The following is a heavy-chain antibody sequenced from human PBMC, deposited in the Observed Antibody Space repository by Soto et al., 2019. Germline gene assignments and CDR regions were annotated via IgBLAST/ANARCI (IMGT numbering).Heavy chain of an antibody. J-gene: IGHJ6*03. CDR1: GFTFSSYW. V-gene: IGHV3-7*01. D-gene: IGHD2-15*01. CDR2: IKQDGSEK. CDR3: ARDSRLVVVAATEHYYYYYMDV. Sequence: PGGSLRLSCAASGFTFSSYWMSWVRQAPGKGLEWVANIKQDGSEKYYVDSVKGRFTISRDNAKNSLYLQMNSLRAEDTAVYYCARDSRLVVVAATEHYYYYYMDVWGKGTTVTVSS.